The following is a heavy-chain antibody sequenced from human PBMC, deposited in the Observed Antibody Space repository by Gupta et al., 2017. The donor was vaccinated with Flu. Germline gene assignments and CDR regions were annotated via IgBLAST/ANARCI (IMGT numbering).Heavy chain of an antibody. CDR2: ISSSGSTI. CDR1: GFTFSSYE. V-gene: IGHV3-48*03. Sequence: EVQLVESGGGLVQPGGSLRLSCAASGFTFSSYEMNWVRQAPGKGLEWVSYISSSGSTIYYADSVKGRFTISRDSAKNSLCLQMNRLRAENTAVYYCARAYSSSWGSFDYWGQGTLVTVSS. D-gene: IGHD6-13*01. J-gene: IGHJ4*02. CDR3: ARAYSSSWGSFDY.